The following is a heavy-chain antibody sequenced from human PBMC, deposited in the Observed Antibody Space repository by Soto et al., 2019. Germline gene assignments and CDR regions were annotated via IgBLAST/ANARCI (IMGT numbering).Heavy chain of an antibody. CDR2: INAGNGNR. CDR1: GYTFTSYA. CDR3: ARERWDY. J-gene: IGHJ4*02. D-gene: IGHD2-15*01. V-gene: IGHV1-3*01. Sequence: GASGKVSCKASGYTFTSYAMHWVRQAPGQRLEWMGWINAGNGNRKYSQKFQGRVTITRDTSASTAYMELSSLRSEDTAVYYCARERWDYWGQGTLVTVSS.